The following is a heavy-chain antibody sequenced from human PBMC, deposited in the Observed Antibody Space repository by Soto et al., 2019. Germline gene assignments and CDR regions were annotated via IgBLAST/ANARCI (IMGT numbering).Heavy chain of an antibody. CDR3: ATDTGRGARAFEY. V-gene: IGHV4-4*07. CDR1: GVSVSSYY. Sequence: QVQLQESGPGLVKTSETLSLTCTVSGVSVSSYYWHWVRQPAGEALEWIGRVFIRDTPTYNPSLKSRVRMSVDTSKNQFSLHPRSVTAADTAMYYCATDTGRGARAFEYWGQGALVNVSS. J-gene: IGHJ4*02. D-gene: IGHD1-26*01. CDR2: VFIRDTP.